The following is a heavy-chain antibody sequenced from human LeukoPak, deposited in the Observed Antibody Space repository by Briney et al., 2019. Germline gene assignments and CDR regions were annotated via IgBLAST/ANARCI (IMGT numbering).Heavy chain of an antibody. J-gene: IGHJ4*02. D-gene: IGHD6-19*01. CDR2: ISYDGSNK. CDR1: GFTFSTYG. V-gene: IGHV3-30*18. Sequence: GGSLRLSYAASGFTFSTYGMHWVRQAPGKGLEWVAVISYDGSNKYYADSVKGRFTISRDNSKNTLYLQMNSLRAQDTAVYYCAKDKRIYSSGWYEANFDYWGQGTLVTVSS. CDR3: AKDKRIYSSGWYEANFDY.